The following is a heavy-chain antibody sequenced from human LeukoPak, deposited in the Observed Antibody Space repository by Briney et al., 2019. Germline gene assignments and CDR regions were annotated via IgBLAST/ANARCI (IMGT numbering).Heavy chain of an antibody. CDR1: GGSISSYY. Sequence: PSETLSLTCTVSGGSISSYYWSWIRQPPGKGLEWIGYIYYSGSANYNPSLKSRVTISVDTSKNQFSLKLSSVTAADTAVYYCARAGRYFDWFLDYLGQGTLVTVSS. CDR3: ARAGRYFDWFLDY. J-gene: IGHJ4*02. D-gene: IGHD3-9*01. V-gene: IGHV4-59*01. CDR2: IYYSGSA.